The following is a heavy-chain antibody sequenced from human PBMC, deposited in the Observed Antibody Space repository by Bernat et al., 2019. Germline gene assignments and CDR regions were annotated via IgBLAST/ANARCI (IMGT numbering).Heavy chain of an antibody. CDR3: SRDKYTYYDIWSGYYKEGAYFDY. V-gene: IGHV3-33*01. CDR1: GFTFSSYG. CDR2: IWYDGSNK. Sequence: QVQLVESGGGVVQPGRSLRLSCAASGFTFSSYGMHWVRQAPGKGLEWVAVIWYDGSNKYYADSVKGRFTISRDNSKNTLYLQMNSLRAEDTAVYYCSRDKYTYYDIWSGYYKEGAYFDYWGQGTLVTVSS. D-gene: IGHD3-3*01. J-gene: IGHJ4*02.